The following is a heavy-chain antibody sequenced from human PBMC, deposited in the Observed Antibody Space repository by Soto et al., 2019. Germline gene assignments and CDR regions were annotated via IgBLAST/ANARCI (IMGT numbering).Heavy chain of an antibody. Sequence: QVQLVQSGAEVKKPGSSVKVSCKASGGTFSSYPISWVRQAPGQGLEWMGGISPGFGIANYAQKFQGRVKITADTSTAYMELSSLRAEDTSLYYCARPSRSGRDYYFNYWGQGTVVTVSS. D-gene: IGHD3-10*01. V-gene: IGHV1-69*17. J-gene: IGHJ4*02. CDR3: ARPSRSGRDYYFNY. CDR2: ISPGFGIA. CDR1: GGTFSSYP.